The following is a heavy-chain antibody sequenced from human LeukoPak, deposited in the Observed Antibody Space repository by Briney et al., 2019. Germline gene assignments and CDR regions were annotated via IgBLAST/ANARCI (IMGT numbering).Heavy chain of an antibody. V-gene: IGHV3-23*01. CDR1: GLTFSSYA. D-gene: IGHD3-10*01. CDR2: ISGSGGST. Sequence: GSLRLSCAASGLTFSSYAMSWVRPAPGKGLEWVSAISGSGGSTYYADSVKGRFTISRDNSKNTLYLQMNSLRAEDTAVYYCAKDSGGSGSFLFVNWGQGTLVTVSS. J-gene: IGHJ4*02. CDR3: AKDSGGSGSFLFVN.